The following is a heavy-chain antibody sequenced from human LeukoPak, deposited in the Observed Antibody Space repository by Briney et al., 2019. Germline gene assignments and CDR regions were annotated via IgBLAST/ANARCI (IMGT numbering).Heavy chain of an antibody. V-gene: IGHV4-39*01. CDR2: IYYSGST. Sequence: SETLSLTCTVSGGSISSSSYYWGWIRQPPGTGLEWIGSIYYSGSTYYNPSLKSRVTISVDTSKNQFSLKLSSVTAADTAVYYCARRHSGYERPFDYWGQGTLVTVSS. CDR1: GGSISSSSYY. D-gene: IGHD5-12*01. CDR3: ARRHSGYERPFDY. J-gene: IGHJ4*02.